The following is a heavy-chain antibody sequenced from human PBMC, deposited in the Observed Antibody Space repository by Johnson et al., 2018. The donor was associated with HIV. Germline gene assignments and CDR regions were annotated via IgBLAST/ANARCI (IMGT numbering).Heavy chain of an antibody. CDR1: GFTFSNAW. CDR3: TNPDTAMATGAFDV. Sequence: GFTFSNAWMNWVRQAPGKGLEWVGRIKSKTDGGTTDYAAPVKGRFTISRDDSKNTLYLQMNSLKTEDTAVYYCTNPDTAMATGAFDVWGQGTMVTVSS. D-gene: IGHD5-18*01. CDR2: IKSKTDGGTT. J-gene: IGHJ3*01. V-gene: IGHV3-15*01.